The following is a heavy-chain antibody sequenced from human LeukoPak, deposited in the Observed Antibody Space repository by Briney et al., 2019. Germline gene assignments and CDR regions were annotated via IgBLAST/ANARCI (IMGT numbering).Heavy chain of an antibody. CDR1: GFTFSSYA. D-gene: IGHD2-21*01. CDR2: ISYDGSNK. CDR3: ARDGAVVIAPYNWFDP. J-gene: IGHJ5*02. Sequence: GRSLRLSCAASGFTFSSYAMHWVRQAPGKRLEWVAVISYDGSNKYYADSVKGRFTISRDNSKNTLYLQMNSLRAEDTAVYYCARDGAVVIAPYNWFDPWGPGTLVTVSS. V-gene: IGHV3-30-3*01.